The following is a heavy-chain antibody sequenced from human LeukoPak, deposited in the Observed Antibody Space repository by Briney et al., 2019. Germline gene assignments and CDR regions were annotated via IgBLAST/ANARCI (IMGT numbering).Heavy chain of an antibody. CDR3: AREGFYCTTTNCYNDY. J-gene: IGHJ4*02. V-gene: IGHV1-3*01. Sequence: ASVKVSCKASGYTFTIYAMHWVRQAPGQRLEWMGWINAGNGDTKYSQKFQGRVTITRDTSASTAYMELSSLRSEDTAVYYCAREGFYCTTTNCYNDYWGQGTLVTVSS. CDR1: GYTFTIYA. D-gene: IGHD2-2*02. CDR2: INAGNGDT.